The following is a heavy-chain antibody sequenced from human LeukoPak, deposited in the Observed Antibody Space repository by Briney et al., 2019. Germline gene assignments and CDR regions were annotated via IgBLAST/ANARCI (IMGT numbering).Heavy chain of an antibody. Sequence: GRSLRLSCAASGFTFSSYAMHWVRQAPGKGLEWVAVISYDGSNKYYADSVKGRFTISRGNSKNTLYLQMNSLRAEDTAVYYCARDRDSGSYCDYWGQGTLVTVSS. CDR3: ARDRDSGSYCDY. V-gene: IGHV3-30*04. CDR1: GFTFSSYA. CDR2: ISYDGSNK. D-gene: IGHD1-26*01. J-gene: IGHJ4*02.